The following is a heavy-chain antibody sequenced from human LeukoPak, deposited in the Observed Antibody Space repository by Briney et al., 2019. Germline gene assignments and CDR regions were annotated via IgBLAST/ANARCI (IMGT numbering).Heavy chain of an antibody. V-gene: IGHV4-59*01. J-gene: IGHJ6*02. CDR3: ARVAYSSSWPYYYYGMDV. CDR1: GGSISSYY. Sequence: PSQTLSLTCTVSGGSISSYYWSWIRQPPGKGLEWIGYIYYSGSTNYNPSLKSRVTISVDTSKNQFSLKLSSVTAADTAVYYCARVAYSSSWPYYYYGMDVWGQGTTVTVSS. D-gene: IGHD6-13*01. CDR2: IYYSGST.